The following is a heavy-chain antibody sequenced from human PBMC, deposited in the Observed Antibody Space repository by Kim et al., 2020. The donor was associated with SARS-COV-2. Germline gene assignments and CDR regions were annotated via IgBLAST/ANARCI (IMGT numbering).Heavy chain of an antibody. CDR3: ASQRREWERTRGNFDY. Sequence: SETLSLTCAVYGGSFSGYYWSWIRQPPGKGLEWIGEINHSGSTNYNPSLKSRVTISVDTSKNQFSLKLSSVTAADTAVYYCASQRREWERTRGNFDYWGQGTLVTVSS. CDR2: INHSGST. D-gene: IGHD1-26*01. J-gene: IGHJ4*02. CDR1: GGSFSGYY. V-gene: IGHV4-34*01.